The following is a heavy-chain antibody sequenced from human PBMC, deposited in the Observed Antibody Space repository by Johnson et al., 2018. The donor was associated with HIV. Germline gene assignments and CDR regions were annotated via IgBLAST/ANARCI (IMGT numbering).Heavy chain of an antibody. J-gene: IGHJ3*02. CDR1: GFTFDDYA. D-gene: IGHD6-13*01. CDR2: ISGSGGST. Sequence: VQLVESGGGVVRPGGSLRLSCAASGFTFDDYAMSWVRQAPGKGLAWVSAISGSGGSTYYADSVKGRFTISRDNSKNTLYLQMNSLRAEDTAVYYCAQIWYSSSSDAFDIWGQGTMVTVSS. CDR3: AQIWYSSSSDAFDI. V-gene: IGHV3-23*04.